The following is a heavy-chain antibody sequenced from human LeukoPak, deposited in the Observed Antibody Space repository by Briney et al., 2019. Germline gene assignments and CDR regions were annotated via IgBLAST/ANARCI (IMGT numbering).Heavy chain of an antibody. V-gene: IGHV1-18*01. D-gene: IGHD2-8*01. CDR3: AREECSIGVCYPSGY. J-gene: IGHJ4*02. CDR1: GYSFTSYG. CDR2: ISTYNANT. Sequence: ASVKVSCKASGYSFTSYGISWVRQTPGQGLEWMGWISTYNANTNYALKLQGRVTLTTDTSTSTAYMELKSLRSDDTAVYYCAREECSIGVCYPSGYWGQGTLVTVSS.